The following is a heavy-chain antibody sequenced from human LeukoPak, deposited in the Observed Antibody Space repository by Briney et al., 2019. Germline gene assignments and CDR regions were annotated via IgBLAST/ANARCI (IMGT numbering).Heavy chain of an antibody. CDR2: IFGSGGSA. CDR3: GKTTVGYSSGRYPGWHVHC. CDR1: GFTFNNYA. D-gene: IGHD6-19*01. V-gene: IGHV3-23*01. Sequence: GGSLRLSCAASGFTFNNYAMYWVRQAPGKGLEWVAGIFGSGGSAHYADSVKGRFTIFRDNSKNTVYLQMNSLRAEDTAVYYCGKTTVGYSSGRYPGWHVHCWGQGTLVTVSS. J-gene: IGHJ4*02.